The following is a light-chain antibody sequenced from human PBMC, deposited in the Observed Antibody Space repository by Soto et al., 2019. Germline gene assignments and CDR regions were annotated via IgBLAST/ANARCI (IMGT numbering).Light chain of an antibody. V-gene: IGLV2-14*01. J-gene: IGLJ1*01. CDR1: SNDIGLYDY. Sequence: SVLTQPLWVYGYPGQSIIIFCTGNSNDIGLYDYVCWYQQHPGKAPRLLMHGVHNRSADISGRFSATKSGLTASLTISRLQSEDDADYYCTAYSASRVYLFGPGTKV. CDR2: GVH. CDR3: TAYSASRVYL.